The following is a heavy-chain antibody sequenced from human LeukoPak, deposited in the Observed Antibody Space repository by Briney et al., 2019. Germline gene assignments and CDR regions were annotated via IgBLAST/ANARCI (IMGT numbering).Heavy chain of an antibody. CDR1: GYTFTSYY. V-gene: IGHV1-46*01. J-gene: IGHJ4*02. D-gene: IGHD4-11*01. CDR2: INTSGGST. CDR3: ARTHSVTTMFLDY. Sequence: ASDKVSCKASGYTFTSYYMHWVRQAPGQGLEWMGRINTSGGSTCYAQKITGRVIMAGDTSTSTVYMVLCSLRSDDTVVYCCARTHSVTTMFLDYWGQGTLVTVSS.